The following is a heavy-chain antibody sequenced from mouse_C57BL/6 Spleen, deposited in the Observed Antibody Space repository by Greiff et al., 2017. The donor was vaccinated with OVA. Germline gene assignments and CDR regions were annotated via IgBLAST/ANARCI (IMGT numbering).Heavy chain of an antibody. Sequence: EVQLVESGGGLVKPGGSLKLSCAASGFTFSSYAMSWVRQTPEKRLEWVATISDGGSYTYYPDNVKGRFTISRDNAKNNLYLQMSHLKSEDTAMYYCARDGEFYWYCDVWGTGTTVTVSS. J-gene: IGHJ1*03. V-gene: IGHV5-4*01. CDR3: ARDGEFYWYCDV. CDR2: ISDGGSYT. CDR1: GFTFSSYA.